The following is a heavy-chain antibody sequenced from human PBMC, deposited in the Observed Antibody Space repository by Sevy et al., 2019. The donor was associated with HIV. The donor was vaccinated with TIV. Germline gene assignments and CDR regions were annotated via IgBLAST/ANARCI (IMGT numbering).Heavy chain of an antibody. CDR2: ISSSSSYI. CDR1: GFTFSSYS. V-gene: IGHV3-21*01. J-gene: IGHJ4*02. CDR3: ARGRGHDSSGYYFDY. Sequence: GGSLRLSCAASGFTFSSYSMNWVRQAPGKGLEWVSSISSSSSYIYYADSVKGRFTISRDNAKNSLYLQMNSLRAEDTAVYYRARGRGHDSSGYYFDYWGQGTLVTVSS. D-gene: IGHD3-22*01.